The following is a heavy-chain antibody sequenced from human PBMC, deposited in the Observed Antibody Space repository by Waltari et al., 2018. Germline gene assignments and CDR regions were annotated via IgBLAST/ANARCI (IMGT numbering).Heavy chain of an antibody. CDR2: IIPIFGTA. J-gene: IGHJ4*02. D-gene: IGHD3-10*01. Sequence: GIIPIFGTANYAQKFQGRVTITADESTSTAYMELSSLRSEDTAVYYCASTPVTRFGIDYWGQGTLVTVSS. V-gene: IGHV1-69*01. CDR3: ASTPVTRFGIDY.